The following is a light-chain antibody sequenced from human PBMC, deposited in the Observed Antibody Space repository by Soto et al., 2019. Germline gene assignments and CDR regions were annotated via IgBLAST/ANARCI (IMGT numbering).Light chain of an antibody. CDR1: QSVSSSY. CDR3: QQYGSSPIT. Sequence: DIILTQSPATLSLSPGERSTLCFGSSQSVSSSYVAWYQHRPGLAPRLLIHDASSRATGIPDRFSGTKSGTDFTLTTRRLEPEDAAVYFCQQYGSSPITFGQGTRLEI. V-gene: IGKV3D-20*01. CDR2: DAS. J-gene: IGKJ5*01.